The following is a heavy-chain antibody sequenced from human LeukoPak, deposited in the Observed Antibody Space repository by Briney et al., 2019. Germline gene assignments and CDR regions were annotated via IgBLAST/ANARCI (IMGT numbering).Heavy chain of an antibody. CDR3: AKDLGDCGSGSYPRCYFDY. Sequence: GGSLRLSCAASGFTFSTYAVSWVRQAPGKGLEWVSAIRGSNGGTYYADSVRGRFTISGDNSKNTMDLQMHSLRAEDTAVYYCAKDLGDCGSGSYPRCYFDYWGQGTLVTVSS. J-gene: IGHJ4*02. CDR1: GFTFSTYA. V-gene: IGHV3-23*01. D-gene: IGHD3-10*01. CDR2: IRGSNGGT.